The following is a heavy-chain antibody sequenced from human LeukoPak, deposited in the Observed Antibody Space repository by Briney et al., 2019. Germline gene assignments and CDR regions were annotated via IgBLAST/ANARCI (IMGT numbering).Heavy chain of an antibody. CDR2: INPNGGGT. D-gene: IGHD3-16*02. J-gene: IGHJ4*02. V-gene: IGHV1-2*02. CDR1: GYTFTAYY. CDR3: TRALRLGELSSNYY. Sequence: ASVKVSCKASGYTFTAYYMHWVRQAPGQGLEWMGWINPNGGGTDSAQKFQGRVTTTRDTSISTAYMELSRLRSDDTAVYYCTRALRLGELSSNYYWGQGTLVTVSS.